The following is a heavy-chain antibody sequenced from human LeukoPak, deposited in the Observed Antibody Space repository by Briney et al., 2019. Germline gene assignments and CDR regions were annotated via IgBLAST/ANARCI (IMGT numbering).Heavy chain of an antibody. V-gene: IGHV4-59*01. Sequence: SETLSLTCTISGDSIDDSYWSWIRQSPGKGLEWIGYISYGGSTNYNPSLKSRVTISVDTSKNQFSLKLSSVTVADTAVYYCARGIAAPPRFDPWGQGTLVTVSS. J-gene: IGHJ5*02. D-gene: IGHD6-13*01. CDR2: ISYGGST. CDR3: ARGIAAPPRFDP. CDR1: GDSIDDSY.